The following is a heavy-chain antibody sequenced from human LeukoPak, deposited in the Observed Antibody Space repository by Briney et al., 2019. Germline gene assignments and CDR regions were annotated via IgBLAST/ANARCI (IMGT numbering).Heavy chain of an antibody. CDR1: GESFSGYY. CDR2: INHSGST. CDR3: ARRSDYDILTGYSNSRFDP. V-gene: IGHV4-34*01. D-gene: IGHD3-9*01. Sequence: SETLSLTCAVYGESFSGYYWSWIRQPPGKGLEWLGEINHSGSTNNNPTLKSRVTISVDTSKNQFSLKLSSVTAADTAVYYCARRSDYDILTGYSNSRFDPWGQGTLVTVSS. J-gene: IGHJ5*02.